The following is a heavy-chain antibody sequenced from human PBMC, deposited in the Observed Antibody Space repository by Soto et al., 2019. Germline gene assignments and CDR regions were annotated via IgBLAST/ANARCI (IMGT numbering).Heavy chain of an antibody. V-gene: IGHV3-64D*06. J-gene: IGHJ5*01. Sequence: PGGSLRLSCSASGFTFSEYSMHWVRQAPGKGLQYVSTISSDGDITYYADSVKGRFTISRDNSKNTLYLQMNSLRPEDTAVYYCVKVSTFYDILTGYYSTNFFDSWGQGTLVTVSS. CDR2: ISSDGDIT. D-gene: IGHD3-9*01. CDR3: VKVSTFYDILTGYYSTNFFDS. CDR1: GFTFSEYS.